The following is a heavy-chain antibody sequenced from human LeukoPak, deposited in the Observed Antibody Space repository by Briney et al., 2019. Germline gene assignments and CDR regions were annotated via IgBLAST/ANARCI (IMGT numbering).Heavy chain of an antibody. V-gene: IGHV4-39*07. CDR2: INHSGST. D-gene: IGHD5-18*01. J-gene: IGHJ6*02. CDR1: GGSISSGGYY. CDR3: ARVSYGPTRKYYYYYYGMDV. Sequence: SETLSLTCTVSGGSISSGGYYWSWIRQHPGKGLEWIGEINHSGSTNYNPSLKSRVTISVDTSKNQFSLKLSSVTAADTAVYYCARVSYGPTRKYYYYYYGMDVWGQGTTVTVSS.